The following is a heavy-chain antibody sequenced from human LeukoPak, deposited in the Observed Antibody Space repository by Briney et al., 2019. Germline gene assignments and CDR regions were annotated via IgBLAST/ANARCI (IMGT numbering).Heavy chain of an antibody. CDR2: ISYDGSNK. D-gene: IGHD4-17*01. CDR3: AKDRSRGRKYGDFYVSLDY. J-gene: IGHJ4*02. Sequence: PGGSLRLSCAASGFTFSSYGMHWARQAPGKGLEWVAVISYDGSNKYYADSVKGRFTISRDNSKNTLYLQMNSLRAEDTAVYYCAKDRSRGRKYGDFYVSLDYWGQGTLVTVSS. V-gene: IGHV3-30*18. CDR1: GFTFSSYG.